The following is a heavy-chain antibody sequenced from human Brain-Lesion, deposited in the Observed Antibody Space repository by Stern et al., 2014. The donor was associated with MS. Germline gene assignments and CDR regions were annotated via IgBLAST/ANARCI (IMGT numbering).Heavy chain of an antibody. J-gene: IGHJ4*02. CDR2: INRDGSTT. CDR3: TILSGPYDH. V-gene: IGHV3-74*01. CDR1: GFTFSNSW. D-gene: IGHD3-10*01. Sequence: VQLGQSGGGLVQPGGSLRLSCAASGFTFSNSWMHWVRQAPGKGLGWVSRINRDGSTTTYADSVKGRFTISRDNAKNTLYLQMSSLRAEDTAVYYCTILSGPYDHWGQGTLVTVSS.